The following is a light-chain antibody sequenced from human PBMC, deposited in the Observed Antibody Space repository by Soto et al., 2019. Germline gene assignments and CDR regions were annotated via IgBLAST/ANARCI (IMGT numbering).Light chain of an antibody. CDR2: EVT. V-gene: IGLV2-8*01. CDR1: SGDVGDYNF. J-gene: IGLJ1*01. Sequence: QSVLTQPPSASGSPGQSVTISCTGTSGDVGDYNFVSWYQQHPGKAPKLMIFEVTRRPSGVPARFSGSKSGNTASLTVSGLKAEDEADYYCSSYAGSNTFVFGTGTKVTVL. CDR3: SSYAGSNTFV.